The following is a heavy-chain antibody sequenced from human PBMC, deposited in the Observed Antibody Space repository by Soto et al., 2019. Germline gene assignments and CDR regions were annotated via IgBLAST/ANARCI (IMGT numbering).Heavy chain of an antibody. V-gene: IGHV5-51*01. CDR3: ARDWVYCSSTSCSTPPYYGMDV. CDR1: GYSFTIYW. J-gene: IGHJ6*02. D-gene: IGHD2-2*01. CDR2: IYPGDSDT. Sequence: GESLKISCKGSGYSFTIYWIGWVRQMPWKGLEWMGIIYPGDSDTRYSPSFQGQVTISADKSISTAYLQWSSLKASDTAMYYCARDWVYCSSTSCSTPPYYGMDVWGQGTTVTVSS.